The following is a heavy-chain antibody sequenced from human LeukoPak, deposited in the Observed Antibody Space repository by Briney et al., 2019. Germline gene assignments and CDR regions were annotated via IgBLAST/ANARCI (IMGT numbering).Heavy chain of an antibody. D-gene: IGHD3-10*01. J-gene: IGHJ6*02. CDR2: IKSKTDGGTT. Sequence: GGSLRLSCAASGFTFSNAWTSWVRQAPGKGLEWVGRIKSKTDGGTTDYAAPVKGRFTISRDDSKNTLYLQMNSLKTEDTAVYYCTKPDLLWFGEDVWGQGTTVTVSS. V-gene: IGHV3-15*01. CDR3: TKPDLLWFGEDV. CDR1: GFTFSNAW.